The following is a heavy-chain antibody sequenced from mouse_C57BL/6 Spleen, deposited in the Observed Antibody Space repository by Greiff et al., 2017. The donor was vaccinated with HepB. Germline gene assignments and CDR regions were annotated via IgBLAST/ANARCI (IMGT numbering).Heavy chain of an antibody. D-gene: IGHD4-1*01. J-gene: IGHJ2*01. Sequence: EVQLQQSGAELVRPGASVKLSCTASGFNIKDDYMHWVKQRPEQGLEWIGWIDPENGDTEYASKFQGKATITADTSSNTAYLQLSSLTSEDTAVYYCTRTGTSDYWGQGTTLTVSS. CDR2: IDPENGDT. V-gene: IGHV14-4*01. CDR1: GFNIKDDY. CDR3: TRTGTSDY.